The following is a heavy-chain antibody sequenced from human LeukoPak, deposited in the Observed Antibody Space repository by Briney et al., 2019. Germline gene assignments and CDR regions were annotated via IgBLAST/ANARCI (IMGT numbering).Heavy chain of an antibody. V-gene: IGHV4-59*12. D-gene: IGHD3-10*01. CDR3: ARRRGYGSGSTYPY. Sequence: SETLSLTCTVSGGSISSYYWSWIRQPPGKGLEWIGYIYYSGSTNYNPSLKSRVTISVDTSKNQFSLKLSSVTAADTAVYYCARRRGYGSGSTYPYWGQGTLVTVSS. CDR2: IYYSGST. CDR1: GGSISSYY. J-gene: IGHJ4*02.